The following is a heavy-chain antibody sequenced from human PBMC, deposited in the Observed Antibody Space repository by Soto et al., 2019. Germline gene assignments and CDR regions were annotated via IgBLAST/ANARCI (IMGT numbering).Heavy chain of an antibody. Sequence: GGSLRLSFAASGFTFSSYWMSWVRQAPGKGLEWVANIKQDGSEKYYVDSVKGRFTISRDNAKNSLYLQMNSLRAEDTAVYYCARDSIAARLNAFDIWGQGTMVTVSS. CDR3: ARDSIAARLNAFDI. D-gene: IGHD6-6*01. J-gene: IGHJ3*02. V-gene: IGHV3-7*03. CDR1: GFTFSSYW. CDR2: IKQDGSEK.